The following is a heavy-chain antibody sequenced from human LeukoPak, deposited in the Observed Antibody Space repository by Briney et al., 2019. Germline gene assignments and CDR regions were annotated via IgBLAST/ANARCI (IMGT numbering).Heavy chain of an antibody. CDR2: IYPGDSDT. CDR3: ARQGAAADPFDY. CDR1: GFNFTSYW. Sequence: GESLKISCKGSGFNFTSYWLGWVRPVPGEGLEWMGIIYPGDSDTRFSPSFQGQVTISVDKTLSTAYLQWSSLKGSDTAMYYCARQGAAADPFDYWGQGTLVTVSS. J-gene: IGHJ4*02. D-gene: IGHD6-13*01. V-gene: IGHV5-51*01.